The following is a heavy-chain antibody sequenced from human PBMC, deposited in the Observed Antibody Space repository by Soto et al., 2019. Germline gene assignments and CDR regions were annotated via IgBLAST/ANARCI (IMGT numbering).Heavy chain of an antibody. D-gene: IGHD3-3*01. J-gene: IGHJ5*02. Sequence: SGPTLVNPXETLTLTCTVSGFSLSNARMGVSWIRQPPGKALEWLAHIFSNDEKSYSTSLKSRLTISKDTSKSQVVLTMTNMDPVDTATYYCARNPEHDFWSGYYYDPWGQGTLVTVSS. CDR3: ARNPEHDFWSGYYYDP. V-gene: IGHV2-26*01. CDR1: GFSLSNARMG. CDR2: IFSNDEK.